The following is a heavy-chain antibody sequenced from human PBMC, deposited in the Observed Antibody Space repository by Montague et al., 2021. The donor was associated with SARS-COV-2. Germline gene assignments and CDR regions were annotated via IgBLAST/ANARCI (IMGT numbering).Heavy chain of an antibody. CDR2: ISSASDYI. J-gene: IGHJ6*02. V-gene: IGHV3-21*06. Sequence: SLRLSCAASGFTFSSHGLNWVRQAPGKGLEWVSSISSASDYICYATSVKGRFTTSRDNVKNSLYLEMNSLRVEDTAVYYCTREKGLDGMDVWGQGTTVTVS. D-gene: IGHD3-16*01. CDR1: GFTFSSHG. CDR3: TREKGLDGMDV.